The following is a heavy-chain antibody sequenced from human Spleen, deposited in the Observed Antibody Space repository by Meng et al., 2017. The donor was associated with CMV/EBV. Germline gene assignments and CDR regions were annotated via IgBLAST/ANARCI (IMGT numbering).Heavy chain of an antibody. D-gene: IGHD3-9*01. Sequence: GGSLRLSCAASGSTFSKYAMSWVRQAPGKGLQWVGFIRSKSYGGTTEYAASVKGRFTISRDDSRRIAYLQVSSLRTEDTAVYFCARENYDILTAYPPDSNFYYGLDVWGLGTTVTVSS. CDR2: IRSKSYGGTT. J-gene: IGHJ6*02. V-gene: IGHV3-49*04. CDR3: ARENYDILTAYPPDSNFYYGLDV. CDR1: GSTFSKYA.